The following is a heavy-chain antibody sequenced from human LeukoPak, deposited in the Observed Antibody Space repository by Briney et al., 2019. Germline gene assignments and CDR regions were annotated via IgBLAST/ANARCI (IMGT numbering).Heavy chain of an antibody. V-gene: IGHV3-7*01. CDR3: ARERSGRYFDY. CDR1: GFTFSGFY. CDR2: IKQDGSQK. D-gene: IGHD6-25*01. J-gene: IGHJ4*02. Sequence: GGSLRLSCAASGFTFSGFYMSWVRQAPGKGLEWVANIKQDGSQKYYVDSVKGRFAISRDNAKYSLYLQMNSLRVEDTAVYYCARERSGRYFDYWGQGILVTVSS.